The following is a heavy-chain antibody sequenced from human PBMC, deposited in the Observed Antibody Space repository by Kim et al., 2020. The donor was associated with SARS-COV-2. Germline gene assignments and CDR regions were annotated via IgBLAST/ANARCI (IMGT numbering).Heavy chain of an antibody. Sequence: YADSVKGRFTISRDNAKNTLYRQMNSLRAEDTAVYYCARRQFTSGYYYFDYWGQGTLVTVSS. V-gene: IGHV3-74*01. J-gene: IGHJ4*02. D-gene: IGHD5-12*01. CDR3: ARRQFTSGYYYFDY.